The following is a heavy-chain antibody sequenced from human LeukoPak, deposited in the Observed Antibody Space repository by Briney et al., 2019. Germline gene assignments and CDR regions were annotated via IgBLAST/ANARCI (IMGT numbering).Heavy chain of an antibody. CDR3: ARQMVAYGDYVMDH. J-gene: IGHJ4*02. CDR1: GDSISSSSYY. CDR2: IYYSGST. V-gene: IGHV4-39*01. D-gene: IGHD4-17*01. Sequence: PSETLSLTCTVSGDSISSSSYYWGWIRQPPGKGLEWIGSIYYSGSTYYNPSLKSRVTISVDTSKNQFSLKVSSVTAADTAVYYCARQMVAYGDYVMDHWGQGNLVTVSS.